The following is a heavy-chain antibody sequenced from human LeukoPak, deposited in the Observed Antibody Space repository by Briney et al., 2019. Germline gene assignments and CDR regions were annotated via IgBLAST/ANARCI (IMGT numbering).Heavy chain of an antibody. CDR1: GGIFSRYA. CDR3: ARDRVVGLGLDNAFDI. V-gene: IGHV1-69*13. CDR2: IIPIFGTA. Sequence: ASVKVSCKASGGIFSRYAISWVRQAPGQGLEWMGGIIPIFGTANYAQKFQGRVTITADESTSTAYIELSSLRSEDTAVYFCARDRVVGLGLDNAFDIWGQGTVVTVSS. J-gene: IGHJ3*02. D-gene: IGHD2-15*01.